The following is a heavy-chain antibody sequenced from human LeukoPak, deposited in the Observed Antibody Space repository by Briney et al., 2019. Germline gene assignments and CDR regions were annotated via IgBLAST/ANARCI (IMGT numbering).Heavy chain of an antibody. V-gene: IGHV3-23*01. CDR1: GFTFSSYA. J-gene: IGHJ4*02. D-gene: IGHD3-3*01. Sequence: GGSLRLSCAASGFTFSSYAMSLVRQAPGKGLEWVSAISGSGGSTYYADSVKGRFTISRDNSKNTLYLQMNSLRAEDTAVYYCAKSPQAVLRFLEWLSSYYFDYWGQGTLVTVSS. CDR2: ISGSGGST. CDR3: AKSPQAVLRFLEWLSSYYFDY.